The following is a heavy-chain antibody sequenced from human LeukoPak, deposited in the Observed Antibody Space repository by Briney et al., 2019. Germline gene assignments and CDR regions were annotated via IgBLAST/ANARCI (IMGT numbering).Heavy chain of an antibody. V-gene: IGHV1-69*05. D-gene: IGHD6-19*01. CDR2: IIPIFGTA. CDR1: GGTFNNYA. CDR3: VGVAGINYFDY. J-gene: IGHJ4*02. Sequence: GASVKVSCKASGGTFNNYAINWVRQAPGQGLEWMGGIIPIFGTANYAQKFQGRVTITTDESTSTAYTELSSLRSDDTAVYYCVGVAGINYFDYWGQGTLVTVSS.